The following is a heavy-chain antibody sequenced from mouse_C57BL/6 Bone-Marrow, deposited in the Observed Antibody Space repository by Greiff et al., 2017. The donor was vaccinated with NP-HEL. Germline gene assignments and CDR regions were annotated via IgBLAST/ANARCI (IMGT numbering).Heavy chain of an antibody. D-gene: IGHD2-4*01. Sequence: QVHVKQPGAELVKPGASVKLSCKASGYTFTSYWMHWVKQRPGRGLEWIGRIDPNSGGTKYNEKFKSKATLTVDKPSSTAYMQLSSLTSEDSAVYYCARTWDYDDQYYFDYWGQGTTLTVSS. CDR3: ARTWDYDDQYYFDY. V-gene: IGHV1-72*01. CDR2: IDPNSGGT. CDR1: GYTFTSYW. J-gene: IGHJ2*01.